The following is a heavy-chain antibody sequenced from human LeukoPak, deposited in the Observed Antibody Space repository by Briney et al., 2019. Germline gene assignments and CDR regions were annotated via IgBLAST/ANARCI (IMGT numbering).Heavy chain of an antibody. D-gene: IGHD6-13*01. V-gene: IGHV4-59*01. J-gene: IGHJ4*02. CDR3: ARGGFGSSLQVDY. CDR2: IYYSGST. Sequence: SETLSLTFTVSGGSICRYFWSGIADPPGKGVEGRRYIYYSGSTNYNPSLKSRVTILVDTTKNQFYLKLISVTAADTAVYYCARGGFGSSLQVDYWGQGTLVTVSS. CDR1: GGSICRYF.